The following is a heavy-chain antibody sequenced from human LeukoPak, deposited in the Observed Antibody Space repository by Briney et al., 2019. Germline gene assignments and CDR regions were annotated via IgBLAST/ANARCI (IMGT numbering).Heavy chain of an antibody. CDR1: GDSINSLDL. CDR3: ARLKDWYDNGSDKWFDP. V-gene: IGHV4-39*01. J-gene: IGHJ5*02. CDR2: ISSDGNT. D-gene: IGHD3/OR15-3a*01. Sequence: SETLSLTCTVSGDSINSLDLWSWVRQPPGKGLEWIGSISSDGNTHYNTSLKSRVTMSVDTSKNQFSLKLTSVTAADTAVYFCARLKDWYDNGSDKWFDPWGQGTLVTVSS.